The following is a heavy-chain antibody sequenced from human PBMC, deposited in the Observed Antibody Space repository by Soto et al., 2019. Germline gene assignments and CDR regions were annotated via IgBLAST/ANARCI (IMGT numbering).Heavy chain of an antibody. CDR2: IIPMYGPA. CDR1: GGTFSSYA. Sequence: QVPLVQSGAEVKKPGSPVTVSCKASGGTFSSYAIHCVRQAPGQGLEWMGGIIPMYGPAKYAQSFQGRVTITADESTTNVSMELTSLTPKDTAVSYCARVTCMVRGVIDNWFDPWSHGTLVTVSS. V-gene: IGHV1-69*01. CDR3: ARVTCMVRGVIDNWFDP. J-gene: IGHJ5*02. D-gene: IGHD3-10*01.